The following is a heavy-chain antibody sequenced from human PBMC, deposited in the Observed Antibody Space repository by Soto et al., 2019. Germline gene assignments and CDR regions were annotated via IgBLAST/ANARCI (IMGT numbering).Heavy chain of an antibody. CDR1: GFTFTRYS. Sequence: PGGSLRLSCAASGFTFTRYSMNWVRQAPGKGLEWVSSISSTTNYIYYADSMKGRFTVSRDNTKNSVYLEMNSLSAEDTAVYYCARESEDLTSNFDYWGQGTLVTVSS. V-gene: IGHV3-21*01. CDR2: ISSTTNYI. J-gene: IGHJ4*02. CDR3: ARESEDLTSNFDY.